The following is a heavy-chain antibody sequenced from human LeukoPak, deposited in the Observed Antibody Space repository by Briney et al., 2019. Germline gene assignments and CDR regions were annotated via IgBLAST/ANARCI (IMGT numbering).Heavy chain of an antibody. CDR2: IYYSGST. Sequence: PSETLSLTCTVSGGSISSSSYYWGWIRHPPGKGLGWIGSIYYSGSTYYNPSLKSRVTISVDTSKNQFSLKLSSVTAADTAVYYCARRDSGSYPSAGAFDIWGQGTMVTVSS. CDR3: ARRDSGSYPSAGAFDI. J-gene: IGHJ3*02. D-gene: IGHD1-26*01. CDR1: GGSISSSSYY. V-gene: IGHV4-39*01.